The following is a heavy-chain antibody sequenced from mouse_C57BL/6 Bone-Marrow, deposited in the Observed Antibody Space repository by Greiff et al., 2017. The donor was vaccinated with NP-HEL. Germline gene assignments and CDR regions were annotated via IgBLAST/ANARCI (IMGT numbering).Heavy chain of an antibody. J-gene: IGHJ3*01. CDR2: IYPRSGNT. CDR1: GYTFTSYG. V-gene: IGHV1-81*01. CDR3: AYSNYDPFAY. D-gene: IGHD2-5*01. Sequence: QVQLQQSGAELARPGASVKLSCKASGYTFTSYGISWVKQRTGQGLEWIGEIYPRSGNTYYTEKFKGKATLTADKSSSTAYMELRSLTSEDSAVYFCAYSNYDPFAYWGQGTLVTVSA.